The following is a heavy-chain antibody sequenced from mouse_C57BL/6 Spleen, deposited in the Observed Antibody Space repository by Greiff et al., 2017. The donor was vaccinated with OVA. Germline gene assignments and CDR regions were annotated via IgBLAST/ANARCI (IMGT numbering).Heavy chain of an antibody. CDR2: IDPSDSYT. Sequence: QVQLKQPGAELVRPGTSVKLSCKASGYTFTSYWMHWVKQRPGQGLEWIGVIDPSDSYTNYNQKFKGKATLTVDTSSSTAYMQLSSLTSEDSSGYYGARLARYYSNHYAMDYWGQGTSVTVSS. CDR1: GYTFTSYW. CDR3: ARLARYYSNHYAMDY. J-gene: IGHJ4*01. V-gene: IGHV1-59*01. D-gene: IGHD2-5*01.